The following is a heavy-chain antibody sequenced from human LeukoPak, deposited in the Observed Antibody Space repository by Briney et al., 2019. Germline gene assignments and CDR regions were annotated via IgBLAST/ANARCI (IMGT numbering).Heavy chain of an antibody. Sequence: PGRSLRLSCAASGFTFSSYGMHWVRQAPGKGLEWVAVISYDGSNKYYADSVKGRFTISRDNSKNTLYLQMNSLRAEDTAVYYCAKEIRAVGAPRALDIWGQGTMVTVSS. CDR1: GFTFSSYG. CDR3: AKEIRAVGAPRALDI. J-gene: IGHJ3*02. D-gene: IGHD1-26*01. CDR2: ISYDGSNK. V-gene: IGHV3-30*18.